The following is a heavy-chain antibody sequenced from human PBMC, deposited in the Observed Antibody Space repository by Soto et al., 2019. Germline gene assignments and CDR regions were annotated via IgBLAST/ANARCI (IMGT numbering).Heavy chain of an antibody. Sequence: PGGSLRLSCTASGFTFSSYAMRWVRQAPGKGLEWVSAISGSGDYTNYADFVKGRFTISRVNSKNTLYLQVNSLRAEDTAIYYCAKDLFKGDFPEGVVITPDAFDVWGQGTMVTVSS. J-gene: IGHJ3*01. CDR1: GFTFSSYA. D-gene: IGHD3-3*01. CDR2: ISGSGDYT. CDR3: AKDLFKGDFPEGVVITPDAFDV. V-gene: IGHV3-23*01.